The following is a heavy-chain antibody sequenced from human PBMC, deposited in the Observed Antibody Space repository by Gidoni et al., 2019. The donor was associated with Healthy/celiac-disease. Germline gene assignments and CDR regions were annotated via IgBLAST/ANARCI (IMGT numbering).Heavy chain of an antibody. CDR1: GFTFSSYW. V-gene: IGHV3-7*01. D-gene: IGHD4-17*01. CDR3: ARSTTVGGYDFDY. J-gene: IGHJ4*02. Sequence: EVQLVESGGGLVQPGGSLRLSCAASGFTFSSYWMSWVGQAPGKGLEWVANIKQDGSEKYYVDSVKGRFTISRDNAKNSLYLQMNSLRAEDTAVYYCARSTTVGGYDFDYWGQGTLVTVSS. CDR2: IKQDGSEK.